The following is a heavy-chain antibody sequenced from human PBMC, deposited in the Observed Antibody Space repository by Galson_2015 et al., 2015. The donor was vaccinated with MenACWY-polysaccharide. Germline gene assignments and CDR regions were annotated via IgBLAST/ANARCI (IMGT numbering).Heavy chain of an antibody. V-gene: IGHV1-24*01. CDR1: GYTLTELS. CDR3: ATVGAVAGTDAFDY. CDR2: FDPEDGET. D-gene: IGHD6-19*01. J-gene: IGHJ4*02. Sequence: SVKVSCKVSGYTLTELSMHWVRQAPGKGLEWMGGFDPEDGETIYAQKFQGRVTMTEDTSTDTAYMEPSSLRSEDTAVYYCATVGAVAGTDAFDYWGQGTLVTVSS.